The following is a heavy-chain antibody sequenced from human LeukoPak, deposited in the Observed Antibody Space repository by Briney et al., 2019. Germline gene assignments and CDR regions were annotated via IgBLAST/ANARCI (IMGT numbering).Heavy chain of an antibody. J-gene: IGHJ4*02. V-gene: IGHV5-51*01. D-gene: IGHD3-10*01. CDR3: ARLIRTDGSGKTFDY. CDR1: GYTFTSYW. CDR2: IYPGDSDT. Sequence: GESLKISCEGSGYTFTSYWITWVRQMPGKGLEWMGIIYPGDSDTRYSPSFQGQVTISADKSISTAYLQWSSLKASDTAMYYCARLIRTDGSGKTFDYWGQGTLVTVSS.